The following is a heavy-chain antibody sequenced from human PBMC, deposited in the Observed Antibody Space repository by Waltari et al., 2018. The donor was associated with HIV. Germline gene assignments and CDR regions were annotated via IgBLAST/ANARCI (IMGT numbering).Heavy chain of an antibody. CDR3: TKGRRGALFGDE. V-gene: IGHV1-8*02. D-gene: IGHD3-3*01. Sequence: QVQLVQSGAEIKKPRASVRVSCKASGYSFIDFDINWVRRAPGRGLEWVGWMNPDNGDAGYGKKFRGRFTLTRDTSTDTAYMEVDNLKSEDTAIYFCTKGRRGALFGDEWGQGTLVTVSS. J-gene: IGHJ4*02. CDR2: MNPDNGDA. CDR1: GYSFIDFD.